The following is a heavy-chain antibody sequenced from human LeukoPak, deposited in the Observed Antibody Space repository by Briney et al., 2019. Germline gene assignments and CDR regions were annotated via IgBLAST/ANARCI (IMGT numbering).Heavy chain of an antibody. CDR1: GGSISSDY. CDR2: IYYSGST. Sequence: SETLSLTCTVSGGSISSDYWSWIRQPPGKGLEWIGYIYYSGSTNYNPSLKSRVTISLDTSKNQFSLKLSSVTAADTAVYYCAREGSNWDTALDYWGQGTLVTVSS. D-gene: IGHD7-27*01. J-gene: IGHJ4*02. V-gene: IGHV4-59*01. CDR3: AREGSNWDTALDY.